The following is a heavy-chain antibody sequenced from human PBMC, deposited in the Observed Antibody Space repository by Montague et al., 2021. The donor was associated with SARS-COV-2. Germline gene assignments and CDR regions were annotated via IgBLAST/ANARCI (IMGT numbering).Heavy chain of an antibody. CDR2: IYYSGST. D-gene: IGHD2-15*01. V-gene: IGHV4-39*07. J-gene: IGHJ6*02. CDR1: GGSISSSSYY. CDR3: ARNLVVHYWYGMDV. Sequence: SETRSLTCTVSGGSISSSSYYWGWIRQPPGKGLEWIGSIYYSGSTYYNPSLKSRVTISVDTSKNQFSLKLSSVTAADTAVYYCARNLVVHYWYGMDVWGQGTTVTVSS.